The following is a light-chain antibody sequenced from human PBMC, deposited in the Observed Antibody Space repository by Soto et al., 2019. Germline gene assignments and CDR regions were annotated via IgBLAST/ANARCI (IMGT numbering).Light chain of an antibody. CDR2: EVS. V-gene: IGLV2-8*01. CDR3: SSYAGSNIVV. Sequence: QSALTQPPSASGSPGQSVTISCPGPSVDVGGYNFVSWYQQHPGKAPKLMIYEVSERPSGVPDRFSGSKSGNTASLTVSGLQAEDEADYYCSSYAGSNIVVFGGGTKLTVL. J-gene: IGLJ2*01. CDR1: SVDVGGYNF.